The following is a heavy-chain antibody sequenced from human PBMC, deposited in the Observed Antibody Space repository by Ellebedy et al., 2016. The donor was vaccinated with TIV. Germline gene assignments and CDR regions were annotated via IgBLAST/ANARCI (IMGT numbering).Heavy chain of an antibody. CDR2: ILGSGGST. D-gene: IGHD3-22*01. J-gene: IGHJ4*02. V-gene: IGHV3-23*01. CDR3: AKDPTLDSSDYYGDYFDF. CDR1: GFTFSGYV. Sequence: GESLKISCAASGFTFSGYVMSSVRQAPGKGLDWVASILGSGGSTYYADSVKGRFTISRDNSKNTLYLQLSSLRAEDTAVYYCAKDPTLDSSDYYGDYFDFWGQGSLVTVSS.